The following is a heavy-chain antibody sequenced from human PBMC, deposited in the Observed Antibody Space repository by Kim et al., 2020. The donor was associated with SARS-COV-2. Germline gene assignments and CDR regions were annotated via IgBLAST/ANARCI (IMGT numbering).Heavy chain of an antibody. J-gene: IGHJ3*02. D-gene: IGHD6-13*01. CDR1: GSSIGVGYH. V-gene: IGHV4-38-2*02. Sequence: SETLSLTCTVSGSSIGVGYHWGWVRQSPGRGLEWIGSISHTGNTYYNPSLRSRITISVDTSKKQFSLNVTSVTAADTAMYYCARMEISGWFNFDKWGHGTMVTVSS. CDR2: ISHTGNT. CDR3: ARMEISGWFNFDK.